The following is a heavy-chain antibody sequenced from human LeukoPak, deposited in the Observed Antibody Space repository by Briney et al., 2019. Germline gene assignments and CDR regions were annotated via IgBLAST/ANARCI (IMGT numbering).Heavy chain of an antibody. D-gene: IGHD2-2*02. CDR3: AKDGRLGYCSSTSCYNCGC. CDR2: ISSSGSTI. CDR1: GFTFSDYY. Sequence: GGSLRLSCAASGFTFSDYYMSWIRQAPGKGLEWVSYISSSGSTIYYADSVKGRFTISRDNSKNTLYLQMNSLRAEDTAVYYCAKDGRLGYCSSTSCYNCGCWGQGTLVTVSS. V-gene: IGHV3-11*01. J-gene: IGHJ4*02.